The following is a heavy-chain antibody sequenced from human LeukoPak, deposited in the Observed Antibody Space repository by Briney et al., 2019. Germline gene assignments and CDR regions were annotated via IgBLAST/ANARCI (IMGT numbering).Heavy chain of an antibody. D-gene: IGHD2-21*01. J-gene: IGHJ6*03. CDR2: ISSSSSYI. CDR1: GFTFSSYS. CDR3: ARGRYGLLYYYYMDV. V-gene: IGHV3-21*01. Sequence: GGSLRLSCAASGFTFSSYSMNWVRQAPGKGLEWVSSISSSSSYIYYADSVKGRFTISRDNAKNSLYLQMNSLRAEDTAVYYCARGRYGLLYYYYMDVWGKGTTVTISS.